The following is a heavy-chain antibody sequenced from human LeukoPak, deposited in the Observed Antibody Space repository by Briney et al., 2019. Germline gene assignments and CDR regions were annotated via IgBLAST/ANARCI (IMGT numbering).Heavy chain of an antibody. V-gene: IGHV3-30*18. CDR1: GFTFSDYA. J-gene: IGHJ6*02. Sequence: AGGSLRLSCAASGFTFSDYAMHWVRQAPGKGLEWVAVMSYDESKKFYADSVQGRFTISRDNPKNTLYLQMDSLRAEDTAVYYCAEVGSGSYGAYYYYGMDVWGQGTTVTVSS. D-gene: IGHD3-10*01. CDR2: MSYDESKK. CDR3: AEVGSGSYGAYYYYGMDV.